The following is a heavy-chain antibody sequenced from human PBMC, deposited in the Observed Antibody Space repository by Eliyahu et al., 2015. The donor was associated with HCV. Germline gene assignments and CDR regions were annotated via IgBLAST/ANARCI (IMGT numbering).Heavy chain of an antibody. CDR1: GFXXSXSE. CDR2: IRSKFNNYAT. J-gene: IGHJ6*02. V-gene: IGHV3-73*02. D-gene: IGHD1-26*01. Sequence: EVQLVESGGGLVQPGGSLKLSCAASGFXXSXSEMYWVRQASGNGLGWVGRIRSKFNNYATVYAASLTGRFTISRDDSENTAYLRMDSLKIEDSAVYYCTRHGPEVGIGAYHYGMDVWGQGTTVTVSS. CDR3: TRHGPEVGIGAYHYGMDV.